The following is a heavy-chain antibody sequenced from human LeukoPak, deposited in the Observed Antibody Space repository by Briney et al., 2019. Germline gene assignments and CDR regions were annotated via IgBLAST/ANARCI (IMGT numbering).Heavy chain of an antibody. CDR1: GGSVSSGSYY. D-gene: IGHD2-15*01. J-gene: IGHJ1*01. V-gene: IGHV4-61*01. Sequence: SETLSLTCTVSGGSVSSGSYYWSGIRLPPGKGLEWIGYIYYSGSTNYNPSLKSRVTISVDTSKNQFSLKLSSVTAADTAVYYCARSAVAATVSYFQHWGQGTLVTVSS. CDR3: ARSAVAATVSYFQH. CDR2: IYYSGST.